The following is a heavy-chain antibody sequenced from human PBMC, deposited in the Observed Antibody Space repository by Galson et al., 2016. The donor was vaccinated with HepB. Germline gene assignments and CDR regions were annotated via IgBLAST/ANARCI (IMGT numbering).Heavy chain of an antibody. D-gene: IGHD4-17*01. Sequence: SLRLSCAASGITFSSYGMHWVRQAPGKGLEWVAVISYDGSNKYYADSVKGRFTISRDNSKNTLYLQMNSLRAEDTAVYYCAKDQRKSDYGDYGGPHDYWGQGTLVTVSS. J-gene: IGHJ4*02. V-gene: IGHV3-30*18. CDR3: AKDQRKSDYGDYGGPHDY. CDR1: GITFSSYG. CDR2: ISYDGSNK.